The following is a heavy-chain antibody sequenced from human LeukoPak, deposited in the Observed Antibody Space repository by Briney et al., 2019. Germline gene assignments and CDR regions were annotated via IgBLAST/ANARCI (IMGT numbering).Heavy chain of an antibody. CDR1: GFTFSNHA. D-gene: IGHD3-16*01. CDR2: IGRGSDWT. J-gene: IGHJ3*02. V-gene: IGHV3-23*01. Sequence: GGSLRLSCAASGFTFSNHAMAWVRQAPGRGLEWVSSIGRGSDWTLFADSVKGRFTISRDNSKNTLYLQMNSLRAEDTAVYYCAKSPLGGAFDIWGQGTMVTVSS. CDR3: AKSPLGGAFDI.